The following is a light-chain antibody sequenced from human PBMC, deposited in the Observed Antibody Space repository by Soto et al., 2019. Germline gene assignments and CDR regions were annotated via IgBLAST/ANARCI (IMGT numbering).Light chain of an antibody. CDR3: CSSVGSPTWV. CDR1: SSDVGSCNC. Sequence: QSVLTQPHSVSGSLGQSITISCTGTSSDVGSCNCVSWYQQHPGKAPTIMIYEVNKRPSGSSNRFSVSKSVNTAQLTISGLQAEDEADYYSCSSVGSPTWVFGGGTKLTVL. CDR2: EVN. J-gene: IGLJ3*02. V-gene: IGLV2-23*02.